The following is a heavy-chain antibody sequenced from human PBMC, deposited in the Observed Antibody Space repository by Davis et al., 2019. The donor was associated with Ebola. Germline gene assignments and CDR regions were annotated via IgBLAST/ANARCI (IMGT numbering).Heavy chain of an antibody. J-gene: IGHJ4*02. V-gene: IGHV4-59*08. Sequence: MPSETLSLTCTVSGGSFHNYYWSWIRQPPGKGLEWIGYIYYSGSTNYNPSLKSRVTISVDTSKNQFSLKLSSVTAADTAVYYCARLGHYYDSSGLDYWGQGTLVTVSS. D-gene: IGHD3-22*01. CDR2: IYYSGST. CDR3: ARLGHYYDSSGLDY. CDR1: GGSFHNYY.